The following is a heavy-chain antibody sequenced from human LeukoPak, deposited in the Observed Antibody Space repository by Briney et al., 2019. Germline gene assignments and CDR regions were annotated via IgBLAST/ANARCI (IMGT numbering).Heavy chain of an antibody. D-gene: IGHD1-1*01. Sequence: ASVTVSCKASGYSFTTYWIHWVRQAPGQGLEWMGCMNPDSGVTGCAQTFQGRVTMTRDTSINTAYMHLSSLRPDDTAVYFCARDPGYLQPDYWGQGTLVTVPS. J-gene: IGHJ4*02. CDR1: GYSFTTYW. V-gene: IGHV1-2*02. CDR3: ARDPGYLQPDY. CDR2: MNPDSGVT.